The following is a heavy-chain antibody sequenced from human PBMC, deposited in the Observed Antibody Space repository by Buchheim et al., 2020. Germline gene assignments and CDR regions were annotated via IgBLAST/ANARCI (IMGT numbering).Heavy chain of an antibody. V-gene: IGHV3-33*06. D-gene: IGHD6-6*01. CDR2: IWYDGSNK. CDR1: GFTFSSYG. Sequence: QVQLVESGGGVVQPGRSLRLSCAASGFTFSSYGMHWVRQAPGKGLEWVAVIWYDGSNKYYADSVKGRFTISRDNSKNTLYLQMNSLRAEDTAVYYCAKDHIAARPDYFDYWGQGTL. CDR3: AKDHIAARPDYFDY. J-gene: IGHJ4*02.